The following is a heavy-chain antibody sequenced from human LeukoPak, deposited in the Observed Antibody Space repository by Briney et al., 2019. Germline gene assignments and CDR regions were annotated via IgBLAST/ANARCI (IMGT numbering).Heavy chain of an antibody. Sequence: GGSLRLSCAASGFTFSSYGMHWVRQAPGKGLEWVVVISYDGSNKYYADSVKGRFTISRDNSKNTLYLQMNSLRAEDTAVYYCASLYYDILTGYLPLDYWGQGTLVTVSS. J-gene: IGHJ4*02. CDR1: GFTFSSYG. D-gene: IGHD3-9*01. CDR3: ASLYYDILTGYLPLDY. V-gene: IGHV3-30*03. CDR2: ISYDGSNK.